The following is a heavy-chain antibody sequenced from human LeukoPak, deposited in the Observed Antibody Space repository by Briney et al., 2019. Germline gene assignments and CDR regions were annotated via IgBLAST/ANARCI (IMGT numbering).Heavy chain of an antibody. V-gene: IGHV4-39*01. D-gene: IGHD3-22*01. CDR2: IYYSGST. CDR3: ASMTGYYYDSSGYYSPP. CDR1: VGSITSSSYY. Sequence: PSETLSLTCTVSVGSITSSSYYWGWIRQPPGKGLEWIGSIYYSGSTYYNPSIKSRVTISVDTSKDQFSLKLSSVTAADTAVYYCASMTGYYYDSSGYYSPPWGQGTLVTVSS. J-gene: IGHJ5*02.